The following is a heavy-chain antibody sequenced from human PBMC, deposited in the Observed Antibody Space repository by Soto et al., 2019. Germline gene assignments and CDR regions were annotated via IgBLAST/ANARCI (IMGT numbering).Heavy chain of an antibody. D-gene: IGHD1-1*01. J-gene: IGHJ3*02. CDR3: ANDATGTTFDALDI. Sequence: EVQLLESGGGLVQPGGSLRLSCAASGFTFSSYAMSWVRQAPGKGLEWVSAISGSGGSTYYADSVEGRFTISRDKSKDTQYLQMNSLRAEDTAVYYWANDATGTTFDALDIWGQGTMVTVSS. CDR1: GFTFSSYA. CDR2: ISGSGGST. V-gene: IGHV3-23*01.